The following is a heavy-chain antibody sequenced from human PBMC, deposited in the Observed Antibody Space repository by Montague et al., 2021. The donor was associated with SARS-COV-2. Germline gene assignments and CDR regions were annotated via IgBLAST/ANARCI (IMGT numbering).Heavy chain of an antibody. CDR1: GFSLRSDDEG. V-gene: IGHV2-5*01. CDR2: IYWNGDK. J-gene: IGHJ4*02. CDR3: ALRGMIRGLIFDY. Sequence: PALVKPTQTLTLTCTFSGFSLRSDDEGVAWIRQSPGQALEWLAVIYWNGDKRYSPSLQRRLTITKDTSENQVVLTMTNMDPVDTATYYCALRGMIRGLIFDYWGQGTLVTVSS. D-gene: IGHD3-10*01.